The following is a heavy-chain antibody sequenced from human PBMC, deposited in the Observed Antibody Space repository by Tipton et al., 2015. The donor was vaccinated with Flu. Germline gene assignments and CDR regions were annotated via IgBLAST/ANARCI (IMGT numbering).Heavy chain of an antibody. CDR3: ARERRASYYYYGMDV. CDR1: AYTFTSYG. CDR2: ISAYNGNT. J-gene: IGHJ6*02. V-gene: IGHV1-18*01. Sequence: QVQLVQSGAEVKKPGASVKVSCKASAYTFTSYGFSWVRQAPGQGLEWMGWISAYNGNTNYAQKFQGRVTLTTDKSTTTAYMELRSLRSDDTVVYYCARERRASYYYYGMDVWGQGTTVTVSS.